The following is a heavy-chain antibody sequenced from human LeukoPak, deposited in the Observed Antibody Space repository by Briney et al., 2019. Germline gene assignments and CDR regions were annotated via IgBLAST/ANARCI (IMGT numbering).Heavy chain of an antibody. CDR3: ARSEGIAVAGLVDY. V-gene: IGHV3-21*01. D-gene: IGHD6-19*01. J-gene: IGHJ4*02. CDR2: ISSSSSYI. Sequence: GSLRLSCAASGFTFSSYSMNWVRQAPGKGLEWVSSISSSSSYIYYADSVKGRFTISRDNAKNSLYLQMNSLRAEDTAVYYCARSEGIAVAGLVDYWGQGTLVTVSS. CDR1: GFTFSSYS.